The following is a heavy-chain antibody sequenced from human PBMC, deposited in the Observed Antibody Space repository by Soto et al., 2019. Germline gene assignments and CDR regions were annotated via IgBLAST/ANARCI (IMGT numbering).Heavy chain of an antibody. CDR3: AKGRSYYYYYGVDV. V-gene: IGHV3-33*05. CDR1: GFTFSSYG. Sequence: SGFTFSSYGMHWVRQAPGKGLEWVAVISYDGSNKYYADSVKGRFTISRDNSKSTLYLQMNSLRAEDTALYYCAKGRSYYYYYGVDVWGQGTTVTVS. CDR2: ISYDGSNK. J-gene: IGHJ6*02.